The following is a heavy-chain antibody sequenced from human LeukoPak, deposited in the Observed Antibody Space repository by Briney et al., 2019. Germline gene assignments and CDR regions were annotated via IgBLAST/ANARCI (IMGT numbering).Heavy chain of an antibody. J-gene: IGHJ5*02. CDR3: ARAAGDTWNWFDP. Sequence: SETLSLTCAVSGGSISSGDDSWSWMRQPPGKGLEWIGHIYHRGSTYYNPSLKSRVTMSVDRSQNQFSLKLSSVTAADTAVYYCARAAGDTWNWFDPWGQGTLVTVSS. V-gene: IGHV4-30-2*01. CDR2: IYHRGST. D-gene: IGHD7-27*01. CDR1: GGSISSGDDS.